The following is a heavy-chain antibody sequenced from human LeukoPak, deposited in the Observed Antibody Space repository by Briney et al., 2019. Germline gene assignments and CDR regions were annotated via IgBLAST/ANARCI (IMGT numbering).Heavy chain of an antibody. Sequence: GGSLRLSCAASGFIFSNYNMNWVRQAPGKGLEWVSYISSGSGTIYYADSMRSRFTISRDNAKNSLYLQMNSLRDEDTAVYYCARDLGYNDDYWGQGTLVTVSS. J-gene: IGHJ4*02. CDR3: ARDLGYNDDY. CDR2: ISSGSGTI. D-gene: IGHD5-18*01. CDR1: GFIFSNYN. V-gene: IGHV3-48*02.